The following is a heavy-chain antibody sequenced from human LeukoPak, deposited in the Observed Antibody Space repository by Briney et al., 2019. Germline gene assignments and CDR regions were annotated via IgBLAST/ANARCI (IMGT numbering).Heavy chain of an antibody. V-gene: IGHV4-59*01. D-gene: IGHD5-12*01. CDR1: GGSISRYY. CDR2: IYYSGST. CDR3: AREDSGYDYSPFDY. Sequence: SETLSLTCTVSGGSISRYYWSWIRQPPGKGLEWIGYIYYSGSTSYDPSLKSRVTISVDTSTNQFSLKLRSVTAADTAVYYCAREDSGYDYSPFDYWGQGTLVTVSS. J-gene: IGHJ4*02.